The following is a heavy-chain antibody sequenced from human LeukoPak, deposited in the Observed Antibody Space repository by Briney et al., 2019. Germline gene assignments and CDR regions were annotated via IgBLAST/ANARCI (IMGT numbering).Heavy chain of an antibody. J-gene: IGHJ4*02. CDR3: ARENYAGFDY. CDR1: GLTFSSSW. D-gene: IGHD3-16*01. Sequence: PGGSLRLSCAVSGLTFSSSWMDWVRQAPGKGLEWVSYISSSSSTIYYADSVKGRFTISKDNAKNSLYLQMNSLRDEDTAVYYCARENYAGFDYWGQGALVTVSS. V-gene: IGHV3-48*02. CDR2: ISSSSSTI.